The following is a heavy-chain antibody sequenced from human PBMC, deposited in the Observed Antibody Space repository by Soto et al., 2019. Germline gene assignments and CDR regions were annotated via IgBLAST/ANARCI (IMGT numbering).Heavy chain of an antibody. CDR2: ISYDGSNK. Sequence: GGSLRLSCAASGFTFSSYAMHWVRQAPGKGLEWVAVISYDGSNKYYADSVKGRFTISRDNSKNTLYLQMNSLRAEDTAVYYCAREWARCSSTSCYREYYYYGMDVWGQGTTVTVSS. V-gene: IGHV3-30-3*01. CDR3: AREWARCSSTSCYREYYYYGMDV. D-gene: IGHD2-2*01. J-gene: IGHJ6*02. CDR1: GFTFSSYA.